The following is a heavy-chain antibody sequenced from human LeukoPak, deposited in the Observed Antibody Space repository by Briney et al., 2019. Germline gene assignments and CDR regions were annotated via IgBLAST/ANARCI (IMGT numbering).Heavy chain of an antibody. CDR3: ARDGGYSGYDWYNWFDP. CDR1: DYTFTSSG. CDR2: ISPYNGNT. V-gene: IGHV1-18*01. D-gene: IGHD5-12*01. J-gene: IGHJ5*02. Sequence: ASVRVSCKASDYTFTSSGISWVRQAPGQGLEWMGGISPYNGNTNYAQKLQGRVTMTTDTSTSTAYMELRSLRSDDTAVYYCARDGGYSGYDWYNWFDPWGQGTLVTVSS.